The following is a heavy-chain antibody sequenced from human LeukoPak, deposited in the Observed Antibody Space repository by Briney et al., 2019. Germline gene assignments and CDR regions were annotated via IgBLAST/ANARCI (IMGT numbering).Heavy chain of an antibody. CDR3: AKTEVPAATYYFDY. Sequence: GGSLRLSCAASGFTVSSFYMSWVRQAPGKGLEWVSVIYSDDSTFYAGSVKGRFTISRDKSKNTLYLQMNSLRGEDTAVYYCAKTEVPAATYYFDYWGQGTLVTVSS. CDR1: GFTVSSFY. D-gene: IGHD2-2*01. CDR2: IYSDDST. V-gene: IGHV3-66*01. J-gene: IGHJ4*02.